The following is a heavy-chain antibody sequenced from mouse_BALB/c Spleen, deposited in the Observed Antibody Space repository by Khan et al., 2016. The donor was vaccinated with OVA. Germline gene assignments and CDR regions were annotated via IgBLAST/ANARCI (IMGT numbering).Heavy chain of an antibody. CDR2: INPSNGYT. J-gene: IGHJ3*01. D-gene: IGHD2-14*01. CDR3: VRDGAYYRNDGWFGY. V-gene: IGHV1-4*01. CDR1: GYTFASYT. Sequence: QVQLQQSGAELARPGASVKMSCKASGYTFASYTIHWIKQRPGQGLEWIGYINPSNGYTNSNQKFKDKATLTADKSSTTAYMQLSSLTSDDSAVYNWVRDGAYYRNDGWFGYWGQGTLVTVSA.